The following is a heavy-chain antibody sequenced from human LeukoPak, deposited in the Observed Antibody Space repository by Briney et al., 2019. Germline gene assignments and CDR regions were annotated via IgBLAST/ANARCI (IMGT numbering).Heavy chain of an antibody. J-gene: IGHJ5*02. CDR3: VRGQTSLDNWFDP. CDR1: GFTFSNYG. V-gene: IGHV3-48*01. CDR2: IRSNDGTT. Sequence: PGGSLRLSCEASGFTFSNYGMNWVRQAPGKGLEWVSYIRSNDGTTHYADSVKGRFTISRDNAKNSLSLQMTSLRADDTAVYYCVRGQTSLDNWFDPWGQGTLVTVSS.